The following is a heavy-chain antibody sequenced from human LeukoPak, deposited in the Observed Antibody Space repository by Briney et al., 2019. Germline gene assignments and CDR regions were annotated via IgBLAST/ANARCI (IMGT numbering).Heavy chain of an antibody. D-gene: IGHD2-2*01. Sequence: SETLSLTCSVSGGSIRSYYWSWIRQPPGKGLEWIGCIYHSGSTDYNPSLKSRVTISLDTSKNQFSLKLSSVTAADTAVYYCARVLCLGYCSSTSWGSGFDPWGQGTLVTVSS. CDR1: GGSIRSYY. CDR3: ARVLCLGYCSSTSWGSGFDP. J-gene: IGHJ5*02. V-gene: IGHV4-59*01. CDR2: IYHSGST.